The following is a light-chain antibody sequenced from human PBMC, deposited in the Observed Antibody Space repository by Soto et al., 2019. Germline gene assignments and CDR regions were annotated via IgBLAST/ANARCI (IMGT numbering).Light chain of an antibody. V-gene: IGKV3-11*01. CDR2: DAS. CDR3: QQRSNWPRFT. J-gene: IGKJ3*01. Sequence: EIVLTQSPATLSLSPGERATLSCRASQSVSSYLACYQQKPGQAPRLLIYDASNRATGIPARFSGSGSGTDFTLTISSLEAEDFAVYYCQQRSNWPRFTFGPGTKVDIK. CDR1: QSVSSY.